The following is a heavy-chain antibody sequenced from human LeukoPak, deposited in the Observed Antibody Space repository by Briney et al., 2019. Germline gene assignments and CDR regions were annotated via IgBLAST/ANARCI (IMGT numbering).Heavy chain of an antibody. CDR2: ITPIFGTA. J-gene: IGHJ3*02. CDR3: ARPLTGEDAFDI. D-gene: IGHD7-27*01. CDR1: GGTFSSYA. Sequence: SVKVSCKASGGTFSSYAISWVRQAPGQGLEWMGGITPIFGTANYAQKFQGRVTITADESTSTAYMELSSLRSEDTAVYYCARPLTGEDAFDIWGQGTMVTVSS. V-gene: IGHV1-69*01.